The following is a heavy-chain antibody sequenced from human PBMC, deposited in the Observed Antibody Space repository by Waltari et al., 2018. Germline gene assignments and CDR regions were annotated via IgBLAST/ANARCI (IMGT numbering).Heavy chain of an antibody. V-gene: IGHV6-1*01. D-gene: IGHD1-26*01. Sequence: QVQLQQSGPGLVKPSQTLSLTCAISGDSVSSRSTAWNWIRQSPSRGLEWLGRTYYGSKWYYDYALSVRSRITINPDTSKNQFSLQLNSVTPEDTAVYYCARDQYGSSKSFDYWGQGTLVTVSS. CDR1: GDSVSSRSTA. CDR2: TYYGSKWYY. J-gene: IGHJ4*02. CDR3: ARDQYGSSKSFDY.